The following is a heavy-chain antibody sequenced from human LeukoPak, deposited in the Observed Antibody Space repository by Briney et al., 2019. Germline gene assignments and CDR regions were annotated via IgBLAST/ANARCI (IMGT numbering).Heavy chain of an antibody. CDR2: ISTYNGNT. J-gene: IGHJ5*02. D-gene: IGHD2-2*01. CDR3: ARDQCSRTSCSYNWFDP. V-gene: IGHV1-18*04. Sequence: GASVKVSCKASGYTFTSYYMHWVRQAPGQGLEWMGWISTYNGNTNYAQKFQGRVTMTTDTSTSTAYMELRSLRSDDTAVYYCARDQCSRTSCSYNWFDPWGQGALVTVSS. CDR1: GYTFTSYY.